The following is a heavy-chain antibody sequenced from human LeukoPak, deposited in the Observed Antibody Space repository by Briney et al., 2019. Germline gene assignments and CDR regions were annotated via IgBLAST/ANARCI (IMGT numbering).Heavy chain of an antibody. Sequence: GGSLRLSCAASGFTFSSYWMHWVRQAPGKGLVWVSRINSDGSSTNYADSVKGRFTISRDNAKNTLYLQMNSLRAEDTAEYYCARPYCGSTTCYHGFDTWGKGTLVSVSS. D-gene: IGHD2-2*01. J-gene: IGHJ5*02. V-gene: IGHV3-74*01. CDR3: ARPYCGSTTCYHGFDT. CDR2: INSDGSST. CDR1: GFTFSSYW.